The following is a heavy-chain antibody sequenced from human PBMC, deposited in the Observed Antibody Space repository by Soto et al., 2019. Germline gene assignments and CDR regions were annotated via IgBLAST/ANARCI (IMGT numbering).Heavy chain of an antibody. V-gene: IGHV4-34*01. CDR1: GGSFSDYY. CDR3: AGLRAYYWYIDV. CDR2: ITQSGST. D-gene: IGHD3-10*01. J-gene: IGHJ6*03. Sequence: QVQLEQWGAGLLKPSETLSLTCNVNGGSFSDYYWTWIRQSPGKGLEWIGEITQSGSTKYTPSLKSRVPISVDTPKKQFSLNLTSVTAADTAVYYCAGLRAYYWYIDVWGKGTTVTVSS.